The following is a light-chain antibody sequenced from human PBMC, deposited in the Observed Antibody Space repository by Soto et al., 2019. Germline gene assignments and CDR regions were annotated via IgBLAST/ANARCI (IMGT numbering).Light chain of an antibody. CDR2: DAS. V-gene: IGKV3-15*01. J-gene: IGKJ4*01. CDR1: QSVRKN. CDR3: QRYNSWPLT. Sequence: EMVLTQSPDTLSLSPGERATLSCKASQSVRKNLAWYQHKPGQVPRLLIYDASNRATGVPVRFSGSGSETEFTLTISSLQSEDFAVYYCQRYNSWPLTFGGGTKVDIK.